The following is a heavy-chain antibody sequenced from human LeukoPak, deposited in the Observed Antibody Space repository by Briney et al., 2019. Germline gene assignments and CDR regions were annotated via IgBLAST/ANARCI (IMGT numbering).Heavy chain of an antibody. CDR2: ISGYTGNK. CDR1: GYTFTSYA. Sequence: ASVKVSCKPSGYTFTSYAISWVRQSPGQGLEWMGWISGYTGNKSYAQNVQDRVTMTPDTSTTTAYMELRSLTHDDTAVDYCVRDQRGGGYYYDTSVYYWFDYWGQGTMVTVSS. D-gene: IGHD3-22*01. J-gene: IGHJ4*02. CDR3: VRDQRGGGYYYDTSVYYWFDY. V-gene: IGHV1-18*01.